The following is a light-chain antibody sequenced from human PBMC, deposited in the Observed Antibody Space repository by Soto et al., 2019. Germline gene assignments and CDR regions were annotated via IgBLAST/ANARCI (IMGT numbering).Light chain of an antibody. J-gene: IGKJ5*01. Sequence: EIVLTQSPATLSLSPGERATLSCRASQNVANYLDWYQQKPGQAPRLLIYESYNRATGIAARFSGSGSGTDFTLTISSLEPEDSAVYYCKQRHMWPITFGQGTRLEIK. V-gene: IGKV3-11*01. CDR1: QNVANY. CDR2: ESY. CDR3: KQRHMWPIT.